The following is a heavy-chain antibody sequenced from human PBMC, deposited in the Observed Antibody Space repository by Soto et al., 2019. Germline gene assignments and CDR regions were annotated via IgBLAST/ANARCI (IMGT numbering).Heavy chain of an antibody. CDR2: ISSNGGST. Sequence: GGSLRLSCAASGFTFSSYAMHWVRQAPGKGLEYVSAISSNGGSTYYANSVKGRFTISRDNSKNTLYLQMDSLRAEDTAVYYCARDRGDSSSSHWFDPWGQGTLVTVSS. D-gene: IGHD6-6*01. CDR1: GFTFSSYA. CDR3: ARDRGDSSSSHWFDP. V-gene: IGHV3-64*01. J-gene: IGHJ5*02.